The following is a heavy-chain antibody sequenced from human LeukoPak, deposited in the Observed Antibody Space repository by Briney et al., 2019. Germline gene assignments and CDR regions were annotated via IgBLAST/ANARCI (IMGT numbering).Heavy chain of an antibody. CDR3: ARAADYYDRSGYFLDF. Sequence: SETLSLTCIVSGASISSGDHYWSWIRQPPGKGLEWIGYIYYSGSTYYSPSLKSRVTISVDTSKNQFSLKLRSVTAADTAVYYCARAADYYDRSGYFLDFWGQGTLVTVSS. CDR2: IYYSGST. D-gene: IGHD3-22*01. V-gene: IGHV4-30-4*01. J-gene: IGHJ4*02. CDR1: GASISSGDHY.